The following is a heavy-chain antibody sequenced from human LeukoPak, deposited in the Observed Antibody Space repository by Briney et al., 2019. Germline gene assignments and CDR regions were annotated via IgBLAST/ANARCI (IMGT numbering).Heavy chain of an antibody. CDR2: ISAYSGNT. CDR1: GYTFTSYG. J-gene: IGHJ4*02. CDR3: ARPYYDSSAPPYDY. D-gene: IGHD3-22*01. V-gene: IGHV1-18*01. Sequence: GASVKVSCKASGYTFTSYGISWVRQAPGQGVEWMGWISAYSGNTNYAQKLQGRVTMPTDTSTSTAYMELRSLRSDDTAVYYCARPYYDSSAPPYDYWGQGTLVTVSS.